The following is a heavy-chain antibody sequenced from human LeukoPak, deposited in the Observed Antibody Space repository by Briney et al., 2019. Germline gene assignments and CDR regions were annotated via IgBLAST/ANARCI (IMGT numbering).Heavy chain of an antibody. Sequence: GESLKISCKGSGYTFTSYWITWVRQMPGKGLEWMGRIDPSDSYTNFSPSFQGHVTISADKSISTAFLQWSSLQASDAAMYYCARQVDYDGSGYLCYFDYWGQGTLVTVSS. CDR3: ARQVDYDGSGYLCYFDY. V-gene: IGHV5-10-1*01. J-gene: IGHJ4*02. D-gene: IGHD3-22*01. CDR1: GYTFTSYW. CDR2: IDPSDSYT.